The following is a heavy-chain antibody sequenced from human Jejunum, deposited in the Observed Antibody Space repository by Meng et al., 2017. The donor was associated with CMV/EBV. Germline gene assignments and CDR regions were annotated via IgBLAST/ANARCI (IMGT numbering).Heavy chain of an antibody. Sequence: EYYWSGIRRSPGKGLEWFGYISSSGNTYYNPSLESRSRVTISRDTSKNQFSLKLNSVTAADTAVYYCARGREYYSDTTGYYSNWFDPWGQGTLVTVSS. CDR1: EYY. V-gene: IGHV4-30-4*01. D-gene: IGHD3-22*01. J-gene: IGHJ5*02. CDR3: ARGREYYSDTTGYYSNWFDP. CDR2: ISSSGNT.